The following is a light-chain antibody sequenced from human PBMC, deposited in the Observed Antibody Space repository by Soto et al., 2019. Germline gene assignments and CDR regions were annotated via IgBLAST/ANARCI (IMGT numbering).Light chain of an antibody. CDR1: SRDVGGYKY. Sequence: QSALTQPPSASGSPGQSVTISCTGTSRDVGGYKYVSWYQQRPGKVPKLMIYEVTKRPSGVPDRFSGSKSGNTASLTVSGLQADDEADYYCSSYAGNNNLVFGGGTKVTVL. V-gene: IGLV2-8*01. CDR3: SSYAGNNNLV. J-gene: IGLJ2*01. CDR2: EVT.